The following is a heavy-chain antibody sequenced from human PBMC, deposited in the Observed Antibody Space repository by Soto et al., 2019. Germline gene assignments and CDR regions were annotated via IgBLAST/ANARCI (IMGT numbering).Heavy chain of an antibody. D-gene: IGHD1-20*01. J-gene: IGHJ6*02. Sequence: SETLSLTCTVSGGSISSGGYYWSWIRQHPGKGPEWIGYIYYSGSTYYNPSLKSRVTISVDTSKNQFSLKLSSVTAADTAVYYCARGNWNVSMDVWGQGTTVTVSS. CDR3: ARGNWNVSMDV. CDR1: GGSISSGGYY. CDR2: IYYSGST. V-gene: IGHV4-31*03.